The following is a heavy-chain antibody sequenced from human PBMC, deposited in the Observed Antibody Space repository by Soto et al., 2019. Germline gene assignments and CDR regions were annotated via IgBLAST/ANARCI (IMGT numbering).Heavy chain of an antibody. D-gene: IGHD3-22*01. J-gene: IGHJ4*02. V-gene: IGHV3-53*01. CDR3: ARSTSSGYYYY. CDR1: GFTVSTNY. Sequence: PGGSLRFSCAASGFTVSTNYMSWVRQAPGKGLEWVSGIYSGDTTSYADSVKGRFTISKDNSKNTLYLQMNSLRAEDTAVYYCARSTSSGYYYYWGQGTLVTVSS. CDR2: IYSGDTT.